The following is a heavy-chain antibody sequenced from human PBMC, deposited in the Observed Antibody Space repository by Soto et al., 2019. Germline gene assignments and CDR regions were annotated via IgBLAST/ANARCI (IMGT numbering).Heavy chain of an antibody. J-gene: IGHJ4*02. CDR3: ARARSTAAGLFDY. CDR2: IYYSGST. V-gene: IGHV4-39*01. Sequence: SETLSLTCTVSGGSISSSSYYWGWIRQPPGKGLEWIGSIYYSGSTYYNPSLKSRVTISVDTSKNQFSLKLSSVTAADTAVYYCARARSTAAGLFDYWGLGTLVTVSS. CDR1: GGSISSSSYY. D-gene: IGHD6-13*01.